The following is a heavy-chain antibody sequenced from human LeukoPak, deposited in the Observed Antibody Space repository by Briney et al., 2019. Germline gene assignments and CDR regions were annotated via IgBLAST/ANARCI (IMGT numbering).Heavy chain of an antibody. CDR2: ISYDGSNK. J-gene: IGHJ4*02. V-gene: IGHV3-30-3*01. CDR1: GFTFSSYA. D-gene: IGHD2-2*01. Sequence: GGSLRLSCAASGFTFSSYAMHWVRQAPGKGLEWVAVISYDGSNKYYADSVKGRFTISRDNSKNTLYLQMNSLRAEDTAVYYCAKEGYCSSTSCYLDYWGQGTLVTVSS. CDR3: AKEGYCSSTSCYLDY.